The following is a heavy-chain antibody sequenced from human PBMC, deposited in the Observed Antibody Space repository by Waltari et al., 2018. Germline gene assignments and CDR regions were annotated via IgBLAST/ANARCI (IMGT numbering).Heavy chain of an antibody. CDR2: IYYSGSI. CDR3: ARHWKRNGYRFDP. J-gene: IGHJ5*02. D-gene: IGHD5-12*01. V-gene: IGHV4-39*01. Sequence: QLQLQESGPGQGKPSGTLSITCRVSGGPIHRSRSYWGWIRQSPGKGLEWIGRIYYSGSIYYNPTLQSRVTISGYTSKNPFSLNLSSVTAADTAVYYCARHWKRNGYRFDPWGQGTRVTVSS. CDR1: GGPIHRSRSY.